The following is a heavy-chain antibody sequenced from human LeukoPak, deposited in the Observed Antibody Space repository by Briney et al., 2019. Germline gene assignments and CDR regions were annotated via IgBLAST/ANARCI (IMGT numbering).Heavy chain of an antibody. CDR3: ARHSDDYGDYGVPDY. Sequence: GESLKISCKGSGYSFTSDWIGWVRQMPGKGLEWMGIIYPGDSDTRYSPSFQGQVTISADKSISTAYLQWSSLKASDTAMYYCARHSDDYGDYGVPDYWGRGTLVTVSS. CDR2: IYPGDSDT. J-gene: IGHJ4*02. CDR1: GYSFTSDW. D-gene: IGHD4-17*01. V-gene: IGHV5-51*01.